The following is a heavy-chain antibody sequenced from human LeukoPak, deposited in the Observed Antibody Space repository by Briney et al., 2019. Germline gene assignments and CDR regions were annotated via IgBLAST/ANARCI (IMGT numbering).Heavy chain of an antibody. Sequence: ASVKVSCKASGYTFTDYFIHWVRQAPGQGLQWMGRINPDSGDTDYAQNFRDRIALTRDTSISTSYMELTTLGSDDTAVYYCAKAGGSYRLLWEAPLDYWGQGTLVTVSS. CDR3: AKAGGSYRLLWEAPLDY. V-gene: IGHV1-2*06. CDR1: GYTFTDYF. J-gene: IGHJ4*02. CDR2: INPDSGDT. D-gene: IGHD1-26*01.